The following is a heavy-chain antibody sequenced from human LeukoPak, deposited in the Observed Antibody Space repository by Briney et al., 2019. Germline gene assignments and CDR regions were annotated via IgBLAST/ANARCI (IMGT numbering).Heavy chain of an antibody. D-gene: IGHD3-9*01. CDR1: GASMSDYY. CDR3: VRRVRYFGQNDY. V-gene: IGHV4-59*08. Sequence: PSETLSLTCTVSGASMSDYYWSWIRQPPGKGLEWIGYICYTGSTNYNPSLKSRVTMSVDTSKNQISLKLSSVTAADSAVYYCVRRVRYFGQNDYWGQGTLVTVSS. J-gene: IGHJ4*02. CDR2: ICYTGST.